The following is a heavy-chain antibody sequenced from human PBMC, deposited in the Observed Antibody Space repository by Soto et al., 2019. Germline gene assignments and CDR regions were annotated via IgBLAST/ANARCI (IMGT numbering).Heavy chain of an antibody. Sequence: QVQLVQSGAEVKKPGASVKVSCKASGYTFTSYYMHWVRQAPGQGLEWMGIINPSCGSTSYAQKFQGRVTMTRDTSTSTVYMELSSLRSEDTAVYYCARGPMITFGGVIVMRWFDPWGQGTLVTVSS. CDR2: INPSCGST. D-gene: IGHD3-16*02. J-gene: IGHJ5*02. V-gene: IGHV1-46*01. CDR3: ARGPMITFGGVIVMRWFDP. CDR1: GYTFTSYY.